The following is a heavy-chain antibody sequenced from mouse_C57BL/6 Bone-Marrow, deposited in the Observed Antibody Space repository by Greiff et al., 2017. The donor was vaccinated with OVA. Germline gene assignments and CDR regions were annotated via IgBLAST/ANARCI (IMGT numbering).Heavy chain of an antibody. J-gene: IGHJ3*01. CDR2: IHPNSGST. CDR3: AGYDYSWFAY. D-gene: IGHD2-4*01. CDR1: GYTFTSYW. V-gene: IGHV1-64*01. Sequence: VQLQQPGAELVKPGASVKLSCKASGYTFTSYWMHWVKQRPGQGLEWIGMIHPNSGSTNYNEKFKSKATLTVDKSSSTAYMQLSSLTSEDAAVYYCAGYDYSWFAYWGQGTLVTVSA.